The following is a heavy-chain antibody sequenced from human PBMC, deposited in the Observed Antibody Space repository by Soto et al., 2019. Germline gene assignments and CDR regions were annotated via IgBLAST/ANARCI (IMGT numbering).Heavy chain of an antibody. V-gene: IGHV4-34*01. CDR2: INHSGST. CDR1: GGSFSGYD. Sequence: SETLSVTCAVYGGSFSGYDWSWIRQPPGKGLEWIGEINHSGSTNYNPSLKSRVTISVDTSKNQFSLKLSSVTAADTAVYYCARPKGSNYYFDYWGQGTLVTVSS. D-gene: IGHD3-10*01. CDR3: ARPKGSNYYFDY. J-gene: IGHJ4*02.